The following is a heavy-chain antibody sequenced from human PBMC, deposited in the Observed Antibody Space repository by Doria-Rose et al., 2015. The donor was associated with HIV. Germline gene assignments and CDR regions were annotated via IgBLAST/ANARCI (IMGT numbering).Heavy chain of an antibody. D-gene: IGHD6-13*01. V-gene: IGHV2-26*01. CDR3: ARIKSSRWYHKYYFDF. CDR1: GVSLSSPGMG. Sequence: QDSGPVLVKPAETLTLTCTVSGVSLSSPGMGVSWIRQPPGKALEWLANICSDDERSYTTSLKSRLTISRGTSKSQVVLTMTDMGPVDTATYYCARIKSSRWYHKYYFDFWGQGTLVIVSA. J-gene: IGHJ4*02. CDR2: ICSDDER.